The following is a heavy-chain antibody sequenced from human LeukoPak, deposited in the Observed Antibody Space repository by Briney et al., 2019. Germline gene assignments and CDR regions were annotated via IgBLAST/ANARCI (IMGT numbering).Heavy chain of an antibody. CDR2: INHSGST. J-gene: IGHJ6*02. V-gene: IGHV4-34*01. Sequence: SETLSLTCAVYGGSFSGYYWSWIRQPPGKGLEWIGEINHSGSTNYNPSLKSRVTISVDTSKNQFSLKLSSVTAADTAVYYCARLVVTADYYYGMDVWGQGTTVTVSS. CDR1: GGSFSGYY. CDR3: ARLVVTADYYYGMDV. D-gene: IGHD2-21*02.